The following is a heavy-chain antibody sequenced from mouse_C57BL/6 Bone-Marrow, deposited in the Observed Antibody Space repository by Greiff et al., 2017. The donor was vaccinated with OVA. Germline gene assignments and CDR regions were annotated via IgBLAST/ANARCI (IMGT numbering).Heavy chain of an antibody. CDR3: NTAVVAGGGYYFDY. Sequence: QVQLQQPGAELVKPGASVKMSCKASGYTFTSYWITWVKQRPGQGLEWIGDIYPGSGSTNYNEKFKSKATLTVDTSSSTAYMQLSSLTAEDSAVDDCNTAVVAGGGYYFDYWGQGTTLTVSA. CDR2: IYPGSGST. D-gene: IGHD1-1*01. CDR1: GYTFTSYW. J-gene: IGHJ2*01. V-gene: IGHV1-55*01.